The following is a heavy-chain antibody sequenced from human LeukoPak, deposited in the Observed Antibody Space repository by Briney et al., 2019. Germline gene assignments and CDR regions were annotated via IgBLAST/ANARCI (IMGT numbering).Heavy chain of an antibody. J-gene: IGHJ3*02. D-gene: IGHD3-22*01. CDR3: ATLNHYYDSSGYYYTRNDAFDI. CDR2: INPSGGST. V-gene: IGHV1-46*01. Sequence: ASVTVSCKASGYTFTSYYMHWVRQAPGQGLECMGIINPSGGSTRYAQKFQGRFTMTRDMSTSTVYMELSSLRSEDTAVYYCATLNHYYDSSGYYYTRNDAFDIWGQGTMVTVSS. CDR1: GYTFTSYY.